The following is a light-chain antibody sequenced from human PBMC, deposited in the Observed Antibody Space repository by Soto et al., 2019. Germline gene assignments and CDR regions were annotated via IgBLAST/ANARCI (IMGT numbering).Light chain of an antibody. CDR3: SSYTSHYTRV. Sequence: QSALTQPPSASGSPGQSVTISCTGSNVGEYDYVSWYQQHPGKAPKLMIHEVTNRPSGVSNRFSGSKSGNTASLTISGLQADDEADYHCSSYTSHYTRVFGTGTKLTVL. V-gene: IGLV2-14*01. CDR1: NVGEYDY. CDR2: EVT. J-gene: IGLJ1*01.